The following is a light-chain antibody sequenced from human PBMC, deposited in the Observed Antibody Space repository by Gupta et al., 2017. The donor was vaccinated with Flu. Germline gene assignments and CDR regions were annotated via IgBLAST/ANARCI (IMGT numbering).Light chain of an antibody. J-gene: IGLJ1*01. V-gene: IGLV2-8*01. CDR1: RSDVGGYNS. Sequence: QSALPQPPSVSGSPGQSVAISCPGTRSDVGGYNSVSWYQQHPGRAPKLMIFEVTKRPSGVPDGFSGSKSGNTASLTTAGLQPEDEADYYCSSYAGSIAPCVFGTGTKVTVL. CDR3: SSYAGSIAPCV. CDR2: EVT.